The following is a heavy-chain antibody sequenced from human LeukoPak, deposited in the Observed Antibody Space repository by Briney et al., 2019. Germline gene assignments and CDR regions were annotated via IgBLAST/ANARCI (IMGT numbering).Heavy chain of an antibody. V-gene: IGHV3-33*01. Sequence: GGSLRLSCVASGFTFNEYGVHWVRQAPGKGLEWVAVIWYDGRNEYYADSVKGRLAISRDNDKNAVNLQMNSLRAEDTAVYYCARDGSGLAVRGWFDFWGQGTLVTVSS. CDR3: ARDGSGLAVRGWFDF. J-gene: IGHJ5*01. CDR1: GFTFNEYG. CDR2: IWYDGRNE. D-gene: IGHD3-10*01.